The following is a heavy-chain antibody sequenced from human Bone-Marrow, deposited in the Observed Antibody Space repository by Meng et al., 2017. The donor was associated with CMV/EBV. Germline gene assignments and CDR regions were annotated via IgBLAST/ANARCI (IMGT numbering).Heavy chain of an antibody. V-gene: IGHV3-7*01. J-gene: IGHJ4*02. Sequence: GESLKISCAASGFTFSSSWMSWVRQAPGKGLEWVANIKQDGNEKYYLDSVMGRFTISRDNAKNSLYLLMNSLRDEDTAVYYGARGNTAAHWGQGTLVTVSS. D-gene: IGHD6-13*01. CDR2: IKQDGNEK. CDR3: ARGNTAAH. CDR1: GFTFSSSW.